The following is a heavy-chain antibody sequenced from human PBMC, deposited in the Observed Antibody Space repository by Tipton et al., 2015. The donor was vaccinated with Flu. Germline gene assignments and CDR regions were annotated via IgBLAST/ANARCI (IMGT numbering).Heavy chain of an antibody. D-gene: IGHD5-12*01. V-gene: IGHV4-31*02. CDR1: GGSISSEDYY. CDR3: ARGATRRPFSGYDYAGH. J-gene: IGHJ1*01. CDR2: SYDSGIT. Sequence: LRLSCTVSGGSISSEDYYWSGNRQHPGKGREWIGYSYDSGITYYNPSLSSRVVISIDTSKNQFYLRLSSVTAADTAVYYCARGATRRPFSGYDYAGHRGQGTLVTLPT.